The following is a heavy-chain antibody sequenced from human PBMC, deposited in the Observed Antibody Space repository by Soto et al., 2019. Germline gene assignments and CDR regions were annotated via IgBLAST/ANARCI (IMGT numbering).Heavy chain of an antibody. J-gene: IGHJ6*02. Sequence: RASVKVSCKASGGTFSSYAISWVRQAPGQGLEWMGGVIPIFGTANYAQKFQGRVTITADKSTSTAYMELSSLRSEDTAVYYCAADVDYSNVWDSLYYGMDVWGQGTTVTVSS. CDR1: GGTFSSYA. CDR3: AADVDYSNVWDSLYYGMDV. D-gene: IGHD4-4*01. CDR2: VIPIFGTA. V-gene: IGHV1-69*06.